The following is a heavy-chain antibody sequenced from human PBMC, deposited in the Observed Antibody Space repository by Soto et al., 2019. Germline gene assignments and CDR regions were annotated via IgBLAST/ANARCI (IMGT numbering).Heavy chain of an antibody. J-gene: IGHJ5*02. CDR3: ARTSYDSSGTAADP. V-gene: IGHV4-31*03. Sequence: SETLSLTCTVSGGSISSGGYYWSWIRQHPGKGLKWIGYIYYSGSTYYNPSLKSRVTISVDTSKNQFSLKLSSVTAADTAVYYCARTSYDSSGTAADPWGQGTLVTVSS. CDR1: GGSISSGGYY. D-gene: IGHD3-22*01. CDR2: IYYSGST.